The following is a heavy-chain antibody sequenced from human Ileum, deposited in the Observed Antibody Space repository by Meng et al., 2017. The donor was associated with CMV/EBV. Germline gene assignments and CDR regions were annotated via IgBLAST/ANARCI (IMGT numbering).Heavy chain of an antibody. Sequence: ASGFSFSIFALSWVRQTPGKGLEWLSGITGGGTTYYADSVNGRFTIARDNSQNTLYLQMNSLRAEDTAAYYCAKYPYYDSLTGEFDYWGQRILVTVSS. D-gene: IGHD3-9*01. V-gene: IGHV3-23*01. CDR2: ITGGGTT. CDR3: AKYPYYDSLTGEFDY. J-gene: IGHJ4*02. CDR1: GFSFSIFA.